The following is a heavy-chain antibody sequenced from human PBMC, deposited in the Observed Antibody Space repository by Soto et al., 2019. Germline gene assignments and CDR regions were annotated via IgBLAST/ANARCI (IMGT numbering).Heavy chain of an antibody. D-gene: IGHD6-13*01. CDR2: ISGSGDET. Sequence: GGSLRLSCAASGFTFSSYAMSWVRQAPGKGLEWVSAISGSGDETYYADSVKGRFTISRDNSKNTLYLQMNSLRAEDTAVYYCAKDGKIAAAGTWVKYFDYWGQGTLVTVSS. J-gene: IGHJ4*02. CDR1: GFTFSSYA. V-gene: IGHV3-23*01. CDR3: AKDGKIAAAGTWVKYFDY.